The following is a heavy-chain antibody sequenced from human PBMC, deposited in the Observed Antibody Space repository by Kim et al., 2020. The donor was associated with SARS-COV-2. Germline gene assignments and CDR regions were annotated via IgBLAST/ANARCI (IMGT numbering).Heavy chain of an antibody. J-gene: IGHJ4*02. CDR2: ITGQSSNI. CDR1: GFHFTKYS. CDR3: ARVSSSWSLDS. D-gene: IGHD6-13*01. Sequence: GGSLRLSCAASGFHFTKYSLNWVRQAPGQGLEWISHITGQSSNIYYADSVKRRFTISRDNAKSSLHLQMNSLRAEDTAVYYCARVSSSWSLDSWGQGTLVTVSS. V-gene: IGHV3-48*01.